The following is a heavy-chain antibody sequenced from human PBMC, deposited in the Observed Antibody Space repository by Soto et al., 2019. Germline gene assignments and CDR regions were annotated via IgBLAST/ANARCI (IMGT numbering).Heavy chain of an antibody. CDR3: GRGALGEQLDAFDI. J-gene: IGHJ3*02. CDR1: GGSISSYY. D-gene: IGHD3-16*01. Sequence: SSETLSLTCTVSGGSISSYYWSWIRQPPGKGLEWIGYIYYSGSTNYNPSLKSRVTISVDTSKNQFSLKLSSVTAADTAVYYCGRGALGEQLDAFDIWGQGTMVTVSS. V-gene: IGHV4-59*01. CDR2: IYYSGST.